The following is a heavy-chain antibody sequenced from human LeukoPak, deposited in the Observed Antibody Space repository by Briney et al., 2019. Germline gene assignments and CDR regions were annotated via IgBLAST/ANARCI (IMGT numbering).Heavy chain of an antibody. CDR2: IYTSGST. Sequence: SETLSLTCTVSGGSISSYYWSWIRQPAGKGLEWIGRIYTSGSTNYNPSLKSRVTISVDTSKNQFSLKLSSVTAADTAVYYCARLVRMVRGVRPADYWGQGTLVTVSS. CDR3: ARLVRMVRGVRPADY. CDR1: GGSISSYY. J-gene: IGHJ4*02. V-gene: IGHV4-4*07. D-gene: IGHD3-10*01.